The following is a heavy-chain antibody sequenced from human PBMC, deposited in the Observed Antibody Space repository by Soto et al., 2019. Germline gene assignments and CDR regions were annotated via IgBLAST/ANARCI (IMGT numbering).Heavy chain of an antibody. CDR2: ISSSGLTI. D-gene: IGHD1-20*01. CDR1: GFTFSNYE. V-gene: IGHV3-48*03. CDR3: ARGNWNYCGY. J-gene: IGHJ4*01. Sequence: PGGSLRLSCAASGFTFSNYELNWVRQAPGKGLEWVSYISSSGLTIYYADSVRGRFTISRDNAKNSLYLQMNSLRAEDTAVYYCARGNWNYCGYWGHGTLVTVSS.